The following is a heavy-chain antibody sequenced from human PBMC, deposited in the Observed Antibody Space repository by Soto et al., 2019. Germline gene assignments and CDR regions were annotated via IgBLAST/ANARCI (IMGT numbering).Heavy chain of an antibody. CDR3: ARHVPYCSDTSHCAYGMDV. Sequence: PSETLSLTCTVSGGSTSSYYWSWIRQPPGKGLEWIGDMSYRGSTNYNPSLKSRVIISVDTSKNQFSLKLNPVTAADTAVYYCARHVPYCSDTSHCAYGMDVWGQGTTVTVSS. CDR2: MSYRGST. CDR1: GGSTSSYY. D-gene: IGHD2-2*01. J-gene: IGHJ6*02. V-gene: IGHV4-59*08.